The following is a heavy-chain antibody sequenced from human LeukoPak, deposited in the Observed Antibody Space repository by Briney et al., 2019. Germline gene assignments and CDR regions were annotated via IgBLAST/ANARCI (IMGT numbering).Heavy chain of an antibody. Sequence: SEPLSLTCTVSGGSISSYYWSWTRQPAGKGLEWIGRIYTSGSTNYNPSLKSRVTMSVDTSKNQFSLKLSSVTAADTAVYYCARLPTVTFFDYWGQGTLVTVSS. D-gene: IGHD4-17*01. J-gene: IGHJ4*02. V-gene: IGHV4-4*07. CDR1: GGSISSYY. CDR2: IYTSGST. CDR3: ARLPTVTFFDY.